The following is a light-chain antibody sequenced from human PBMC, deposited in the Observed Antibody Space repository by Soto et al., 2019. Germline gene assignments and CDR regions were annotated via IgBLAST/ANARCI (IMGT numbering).Light chain of an antibody. Sequence: QSALTQSASVSGSPGQSITISCTGTSSDVGGHDYVSWYQQHPGKAPTLMIYHVTNRPSGVSSRFSGSKSGNTAFLIISGLQAEDEADYYCSSYTSSSTFVFGTGIKLTVL. V-gene: IGLV2-14*01. CDR1: SSDVGGHDY. CDR3: SSYTSSSTFV. J-gene: IGLJ1*01. CDR2: HVT.